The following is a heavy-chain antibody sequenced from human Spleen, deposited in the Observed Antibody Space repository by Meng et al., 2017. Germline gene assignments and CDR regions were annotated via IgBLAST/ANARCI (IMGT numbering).Heavy chain of an antibody. D-gene: IGHD6-13*01. CDR1: GYTFTRYA. J-gene: IGHJ4*01. Sequence: ASVKVSCKASGYTFTRYAMNWVRQAPGQGLEWMGHIKPQSGDTLYAQKFQGRVSMTRDTSISTAYVELSGLTSDDTAVYYCARDEDISAAGYLFGDYWGHGTLVTVSS. V-gene: IGHV1-2*06. CDR2: IKPQSGDT. CDR3: ARDEDISAAGYLFGDY.